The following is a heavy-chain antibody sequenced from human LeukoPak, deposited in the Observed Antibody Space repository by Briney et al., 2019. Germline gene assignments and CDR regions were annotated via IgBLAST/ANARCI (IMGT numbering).Heavy chain of an antibody. CDR3: AKVTAAAGISGYDAFDI. Sequence: GGSLRLSCAASGFTFSSYAMSWVRQAPGKGLEWVSAISGSGGSTHYADSVKGRFTISRDNSKNTLYLQMNSLRAEDTAVYYCAKVTAAAGISGYDAFDIWGQGTMVTVSS. CDR1: GFTFSSYA. J-gene: IGHJ3*02. V-gene: IGHV3-23*01. CDR2: ISGSGGST. D-gene: IGHD6-13*01.